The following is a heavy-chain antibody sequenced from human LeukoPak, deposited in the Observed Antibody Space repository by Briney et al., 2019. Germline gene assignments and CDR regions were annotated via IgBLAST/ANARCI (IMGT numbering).Heavy chain of an antibody. J-gene: IGHJ3*02. CDR3: ARRRIVGPTDDAFDI. D-gene: IGHD1-26*01. CDR2: ISSDGNTK. V-gene: IGHV3-30-3*01. Sequence: GGSLRLSCAASGFTFSNYAMHWVRQAPGKGLEWAAVISSDGNTKYYADSVKGRFTISRDNSINTLYLQMNSLRGDDTAIYYCARRRIVGPTDDAFDIWGQGTMVTLSS. CDR1: GFTFSNYA.